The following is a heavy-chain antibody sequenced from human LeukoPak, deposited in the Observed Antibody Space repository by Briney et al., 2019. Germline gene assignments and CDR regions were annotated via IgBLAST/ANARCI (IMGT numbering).Heavy chain of an antibody. J-gene: IGHJ6*03. CDR1: GFTFSNAW. D-gene: IGHD3-3*01. CDR2: IKSKTDGGTT. CDR3: TTDSLAPLRFLEWTDYYYYYMDV. V-gene: IGHV3-15*01. Sequence: GGSLRLSCAASGFTFSNAWMSWVRQAPGKGLEWVGRIKSKTDGGTTDYAAPVKGRFTISRDDSKNTLYLQMNSLKTEDTAVYYCTTDSLAPLRFLEWTDYYYYYMDVWGKGTTVTVSS.